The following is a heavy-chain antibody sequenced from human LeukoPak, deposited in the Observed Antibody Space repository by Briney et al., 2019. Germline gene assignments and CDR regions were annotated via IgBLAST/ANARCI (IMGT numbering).Heavy chain of an antibody. D-gene: IGHD6-13*01. CDR1: GFTFGNYW. CDR3: VAGLGDY. J-gene: IGHJ4*02. V-gene: IGHV3-74*01. Sequence: WGSLRLSCTTSGFTFGNYWMHWVRQAPGKGLVWVSRINTDGIMITYADSVKGRFTISRDNVKNTVYLQMNSLRAEDTAVYYCVAGLGDYWGQGTLVTVSS. CDR2: INTDGIMI.